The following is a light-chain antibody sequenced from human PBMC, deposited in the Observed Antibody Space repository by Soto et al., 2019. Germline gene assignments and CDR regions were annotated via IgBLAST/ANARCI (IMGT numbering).Light chain of an antibody. Sequence: DIVMTQSPDSLAVSLGERATINCKSSQSVLYSSNNKNYLAWYQQKPGQPPKLLIYWASTRESGVPDRFSGSGCGTDFTLTISSLRAEDVAVYYCPQYYSTPRTFGQGTKVEIK. J-gene: IGKJ1*01. V-gene: IGKV4-1*01. CDR2: WAS. CDR3: PQYYSTPRT. CDR1: QSVLYSSNNKNY.